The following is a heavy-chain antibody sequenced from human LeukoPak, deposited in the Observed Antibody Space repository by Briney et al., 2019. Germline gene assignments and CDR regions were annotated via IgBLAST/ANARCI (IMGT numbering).Heavy chain of an antibody. D-gene: IGHD2-2*02. CDR2: IYYSGST. Sequence: PSQTLSLTCAVSGGSISSGGYYWSWIPQPPGKDLEWIGYIYYSGSTNYNSSLKSRVTISVDTYKNQFYLKLSSVTAADTAVYYCERVIGYCSSTSCYRVYYGMDVWGQGTRVTVSS. V-gene: IGHV4-61*08. CDR3: ERVIGYCSSTSCYRVYYGMDV. J-gene: IGHJ6*02. CDR1: GGSISSGGYY.